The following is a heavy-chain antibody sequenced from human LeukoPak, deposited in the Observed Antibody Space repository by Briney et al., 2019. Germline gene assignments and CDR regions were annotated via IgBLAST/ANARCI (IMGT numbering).Heavy chain of an antibody. D-gene: IGHD3-10*01. J-gene: IGHJ2*01. CDR1: GFTFSNAW. V-gene: IGHV3-15*01. CDR2: IKSKTDGGTT. Sequence: GGSLRLSCAASGFTFSNAWISWVRQAPGKGLEWVGRIKSKTDGGTTDYAAPVKGRFTISRDDSKNTLYLQMNSLKTEDTAVYYCTTDLELLWFGELYDLWGRGTLVTVSS. CDR3: TTDLELLWFGELYDL.